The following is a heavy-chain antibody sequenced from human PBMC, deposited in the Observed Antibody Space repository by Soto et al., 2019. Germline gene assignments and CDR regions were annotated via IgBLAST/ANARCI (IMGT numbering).Heavy chain of an antibody. D-gene: IGHD1-7*01. V-gene: IGHV3-23*01. CDR1: GLTFSNFA. J-gene: IGHJ4*02. Sequence: GGSLRLSCEVSGLTFSNFAMSWVRQAPGKGLEWASAIGGSSGTTFYADSVKGRFTISKDYAKNMLYLQMNSLRAEDTAVYYCARFKGFNWNYVFDYWGQGVPVTVSS. CDR3: ARFKGFNWNYVFDY. CDR2: IGGSSGTT.